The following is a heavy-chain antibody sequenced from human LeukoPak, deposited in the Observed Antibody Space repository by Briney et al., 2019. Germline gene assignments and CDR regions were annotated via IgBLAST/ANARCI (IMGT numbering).Heavy chain of an antibody. J-gene: IGHJ5*02. D-gene: IGHD6-19*01. Sequence: ASVKVSFKASGYTFTSYDINWVRQATGQGLEWMGWMNPNSGNTGYAQKFQGRVTMTRNTSISTAYMELSSLRSEDTAVYYCARGPRAVAGNNWFDPWGQGTLVTVSS. CDR3: ARGPRAVAGNNWFDP. CDR2: MNPNSGNT. V-gene: IGHV1-8*01. CDR1: GYTFTSYD.